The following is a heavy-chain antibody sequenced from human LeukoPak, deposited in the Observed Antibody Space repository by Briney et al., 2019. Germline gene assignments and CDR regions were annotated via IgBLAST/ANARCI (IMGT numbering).Heavy chain of an antibody. CDR1: GYTFTSCY. CDR3: ARGGGSGLGYCSGGSCYVNDY. V-gene: IGHV1-46*01. CDR2: INPSGGST. D-gene: IGHD2-15*01. J-gene: IGHJ4*02. Sequence: ASVKVSCKASGYTFTSCYMHWVRQAPGQGLEWMGIINPSGGSTSYAQKFQGRVTMTRDTSTSTVYMELSSLRSEDTAVYYCARGGGSGLGYCSGGSCYVNDYWGQGTLVTVSS.